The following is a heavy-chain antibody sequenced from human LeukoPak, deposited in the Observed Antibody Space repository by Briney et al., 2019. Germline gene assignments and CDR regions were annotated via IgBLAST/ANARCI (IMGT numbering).Heavy chain of an antibody. J-gene: IGHJ4*02. D-gene: IGHD3-10*02. V-gene: IGHV3-11*04. CDR2: MGNSRSTI. CDR1: GFTFSDYY. Sequence: PGGSLRLSCAASGFTFSDYYMSWIRQAPGKGLEWVSYMGNSRSTIYYADSVKGRFTISRDNAKNSLYLQMSSLRAEDTAVYYCVRDLRSADYWGQGTLVIVSS. CDR3: VRDLRSADY.